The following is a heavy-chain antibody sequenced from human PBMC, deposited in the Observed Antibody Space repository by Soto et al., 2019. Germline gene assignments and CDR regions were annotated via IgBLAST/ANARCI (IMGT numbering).Heavy chain of an antibody. Sequence: QVQLQESGPGLMKPSETLSLTCTVSGGSISPYYWSWIRQPPGKGLEWIGYIYYSGSTNYNPSLKSRVTMSLDTSKNQFSLKLSSVTAADTAVYYCARGGAYSYGHNWSDPWGQGTLVTVSS. CDR3: ARGGAYSYGHNWSDP. CDR1: GGSISPYY. V-gene: IGHV4-59*01. J-gene: IGHJ5*02. D-gene: IGHD5-18*01. CDR2: IYYSGST.